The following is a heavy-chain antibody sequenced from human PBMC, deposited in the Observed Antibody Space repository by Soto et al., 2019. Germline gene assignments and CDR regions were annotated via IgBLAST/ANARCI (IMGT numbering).Heavy chain of an antibody. D-gene: IGHD3-22*01. J-gene: IGHJ6*02. Sequence: QMQLVQSGPEVKKPGTSVKVSCKASGFTFTSSAVQWVRQARGQRLEWIGWIVVGSGNTNYAQKFQERVTITRDMSTSTAYMELSSLSSEDTAVYYCAAAYDSSGYPLGGMDVWGQGTTVTVSS. CDR3: AAAYDSSGYPLGGMDV. CDR2: IVVGSGNT. CDR1: GFTFTSSA. V-gene: IGHV1-58*01.